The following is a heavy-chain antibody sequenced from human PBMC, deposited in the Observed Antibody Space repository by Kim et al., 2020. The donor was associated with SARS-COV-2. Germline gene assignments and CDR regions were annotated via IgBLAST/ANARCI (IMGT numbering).Heavy chain of an antibody. Sequence: GGSLRLSCAASGFTFSSYEMNWVRQAPGKGLEWVSYISSSGSTIYYADSVKGRFTISRDNAKNSLYLQMNSLRAEDTAVYYCARDDPPGIVGATTDDYWGQGTLVTVSS. CDR3: ARDDPPGIVGATTDDY. CDR2: ISSSGSTI. D-gene: IGHD1-26*01. V-gene: IGHV3-48*03. CDR1: GFTFSSYE. J-gene: IGHJ4*02.